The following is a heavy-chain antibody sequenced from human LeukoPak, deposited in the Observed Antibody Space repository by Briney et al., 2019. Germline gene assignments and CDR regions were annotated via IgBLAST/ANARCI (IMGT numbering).Heavy chain of an antibody. Sequence: PLETLSLTCTVSGGSISSYYWSWIRQPPGKGLEWIGYIYYSGSTNYNPSLKSRVTISVDTSKNQFSLKLSSVTAADTAVYYCARTYYYDSSGYPPVDYWGQGTLVTVSS. CDR1: GGSISSYY. V-gene: IGHV4-59*01. CDR2: IYYSGST. J-gene: IGHJ4*02. CDR3: ARTYYYDSSGYPPVDY. D-gene: IGHD3-22*01.